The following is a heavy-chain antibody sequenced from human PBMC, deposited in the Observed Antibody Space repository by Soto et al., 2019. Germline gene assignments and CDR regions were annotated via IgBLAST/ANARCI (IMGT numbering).Heavy chain of an antibody. Sequence: QVQLVQSGAEVKKPGSSVKVSCKASGGTFSSYTISWVRQAPGQGLEWMGRIIPILGIANYAQKFQGRVTITAAKSTSTAYMELSSLRSEDTAVYYCARGPYRSSWYGYFDSWGQGTLVTVSS. V-gene: IGHV1-69*02. J-gene: IGHJ4*02. D-gene: IGHD6-13*01. CDR2: IIPILGIA. CDR3: ARGPYRSSWYGYFDS. CDR1: GGTFSSYT.